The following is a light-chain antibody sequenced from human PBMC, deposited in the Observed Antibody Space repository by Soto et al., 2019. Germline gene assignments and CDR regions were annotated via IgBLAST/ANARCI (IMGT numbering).Light chain of an antibody. CDR2: EVT. Sequence: QSALTQRASVSGSPGQSITISCTGTSSDVGGYNYVSWYQQHPGKAPKLMIYEVTNRPSGVSNRFSGSKSGNTASLTISGLQAEDEADYYCSSYTSSSTLVVYVFGIGTKLTVL. V-gene: IGLV2-14*01. CDR3: SSYTSSSTLVVYV. J-gene: IGLJ1*01. CDR1: SSDVGGYNY.